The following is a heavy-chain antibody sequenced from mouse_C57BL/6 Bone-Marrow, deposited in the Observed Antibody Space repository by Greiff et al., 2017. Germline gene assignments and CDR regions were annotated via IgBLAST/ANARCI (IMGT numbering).Heavy chain of an antibody. V-gene: IGHV14-2*01. CDR2: IDPEDGET. CDR1: GFNIKDYY. D-gene: IGHD2-3*01. J-gene: IGHJ1*03. CDR3: ARGRLYDGYSYWYFDV. Sequence: QSGAELVKPGASVKLSCTASGFNIKDYYMHWVQQRTEQGLEWIGRIDPEDGETKYAPKFQGKATITADTSSNTAYLQLRSLPSEDTAVYYGARGRLYDGYSYWYFDVWGTGTTVTVSS.